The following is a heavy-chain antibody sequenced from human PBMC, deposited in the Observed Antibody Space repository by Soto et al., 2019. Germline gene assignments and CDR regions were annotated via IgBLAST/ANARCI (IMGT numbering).Heavy chain of an antibody. D-gene: IGHD3-22*01. V-gene: IGHV3-30*18. CDR1: GFTFSSYG. CDR2: ISYDGSNK. Sequence: QVQLVESGGGVVQPGRSLRLSCAASGFTFSSYGMHWVRQAPGKGLEWVAVISYDGSNKYYADSVKGRFTISRDNSKNTLYLQMNSLRAEDTAVYYCAKDLGMIEHYFDYWGQGTLVTVSS. CDR3: AKDLGMIEHYFDY. J-gene: IGHJ4*02.